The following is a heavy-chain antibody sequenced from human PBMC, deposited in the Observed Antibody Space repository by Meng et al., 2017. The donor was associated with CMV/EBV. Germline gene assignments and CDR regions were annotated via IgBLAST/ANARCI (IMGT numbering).Heavy chain of an antibody. V-gene: IGHV1-2*02. CDR3: ARDWVVPAALDY. D-gene: IGHD2-2*01. CDR2: INPNSGGT. J-gene: IGHJ4*02. CDR1: GYTFTGYY. Sequence: ASVKVSCKASGYTFTGYYMRWVRQAPGQGLEWMGWINPNSGGTNYAQKFQGRVTMTRDTSISTAYMELGRLRSDDTAVYYCARDWVVPAALDYWGQGTLVTVSS.